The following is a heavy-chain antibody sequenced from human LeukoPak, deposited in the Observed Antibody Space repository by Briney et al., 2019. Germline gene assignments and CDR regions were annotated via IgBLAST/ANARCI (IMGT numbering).Heavy chain of an antibody. CDR2: ISGSGGGT. CDR1: GFTFSSYA. D-gene: IGHD6-19*01. J-gene: IGHJ6*02. V-gene: IGHV3-23*01. Sequence: PGGSLRLSCAASGFTFSSYAMSWVRQAPGKGLEWDSAISGSGGGTYYADSVKGRFTISRDNSKNTLYLQMNSLRAEDTAVYYCAKDRTTKYSSGWPYYYYGMDIWGQGTTVTVSS. CDR3: AKDRTTKYSSGWPYYYYGMDI.